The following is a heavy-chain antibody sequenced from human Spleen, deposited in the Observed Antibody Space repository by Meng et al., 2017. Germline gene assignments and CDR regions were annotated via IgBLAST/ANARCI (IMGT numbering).Heavy chain of an antibody. CDR1: SYSITSGYY. J-gene: IGHJ4*02. CDR3: AREVGASPDY. D-gene: IGHD2-2*01. Sequence: SETLSLTCTVSSYSITSGYYWGWIRQPPGKGLEWIGSIYHTGTTYYNPSLKSRVTITVDTSKHQFSLKLSSVTAADTAVYFCAREVGASPDYWGQGTLVTVSS. CDR2: IYHTGTT. V-gene: IGHV4-38-2*02.